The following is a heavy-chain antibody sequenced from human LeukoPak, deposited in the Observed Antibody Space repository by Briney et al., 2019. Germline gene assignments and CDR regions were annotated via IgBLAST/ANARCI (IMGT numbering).Heavy chain of an antibody. J-gene: IGHJ6*02. CDR2: ISGSGGST. Sequence: GGSLRLSCAPSGFTFSSYAMSWVRQPPGKGLEWVSAISGSGGSTYCADSVKGRFTISRDNSKNTLYLQMNSLRAEDTAVYYCGNLWHKEWGYYYYYGMDVWGQGTTVTVSS. CDR1: GFTFSSYA. D-gene: IGHD2-21*01. V-gene: IGHV3-23*01. CDR3: GNLWHKEWGYYYYYGMDV.